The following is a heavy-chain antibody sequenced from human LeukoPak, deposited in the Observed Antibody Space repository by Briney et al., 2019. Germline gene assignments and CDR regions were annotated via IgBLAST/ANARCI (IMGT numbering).Heavy chain of an antibody. CDR3: AKVLLWFGELFPFDY. Sequence: GGSLRLSCAASGFTFSSYGMSWVRQAPGKGLEWVSAISGSGGSTYYADSVKGRFTISRDNSKNTLYLQMNSLRAEDTAVYYCAKVLLWFGELFPFDYWGQGTLVTVSS. CDR2: ISGSGGST. CDR1: GFTFSSYG. D-gene: IGHD3-10*01. J-gene: IGHJ4*02. V-gene: IGHV3-23*01.